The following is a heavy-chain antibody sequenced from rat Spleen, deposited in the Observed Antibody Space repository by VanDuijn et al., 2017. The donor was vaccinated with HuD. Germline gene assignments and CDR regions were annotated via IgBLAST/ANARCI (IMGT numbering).Heavy chain of an antibody. CDR3: ASGIFDF. CDR2: ISSGGST. CDR1: GFSLTSNG. J-gene: IGHJ2*01. V-gene: IGHV2S12*01. D-gene: IGHD1-4*01. Sequence: QVQLKESGPGLVQPSQTLSLTCTVSGFSLTSNGVSWVRQPPGKGLEWIAAISSGGSTYYNSALKSRLSISRDTSKSQVFLKMNSLQTEDTAIYFCASGIFDFWGQGVMVTVSS.